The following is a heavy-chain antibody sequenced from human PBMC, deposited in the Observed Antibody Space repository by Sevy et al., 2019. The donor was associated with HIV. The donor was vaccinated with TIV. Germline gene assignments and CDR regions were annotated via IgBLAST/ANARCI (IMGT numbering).Heavy chain of an antibody. CDR2: MSHDGNYK. V-gene: IGHV3-30*04. J-gene: IGHJ4*02. CDR1: GFTFSDYD. Sequence: GGSLRLSCAASGFTFSDYDMHWVRQAPGKGLEWVQVMSHDGNYKNHADSVKVRFTISRDNFKNTLYLQMNSLRVEDTAVYFCARLFSCGGDCYYLDYWGQGAPVTVSS. CDR3: ARLFSCGGDCYYLDY. D-gene: IGHD2-21*02.